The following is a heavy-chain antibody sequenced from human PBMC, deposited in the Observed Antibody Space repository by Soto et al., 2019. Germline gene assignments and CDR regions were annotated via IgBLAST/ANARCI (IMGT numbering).Heavy chain of an antibody. Sequence: EVQLVESGGGLVQPGGSLRLSCAASGFTVSSNYMSWVRQAPGKGLEWVSVIYSGGNTYYADSVKGRFTISRDNSKNTLYLQMNSLRAEDTAVYYCGRSQSYGDYSAFDCWGQGTLVTVSS. CDR3: GRSQSYGDYSAFDC. D-gene: IGHD4-17*01. CDR2: IYSGGNT. V-gene: IGHV3-66*01. J-gene: IGHJ4*02. CDR1: GFTVSSNY.